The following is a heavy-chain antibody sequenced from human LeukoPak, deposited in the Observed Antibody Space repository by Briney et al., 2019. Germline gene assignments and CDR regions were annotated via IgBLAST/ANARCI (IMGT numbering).Heavy chain of an antibody. V-gene: IGHV4-39*01. CDR2: IYYSGST. CDR1: GGSISSSSYY. J-gene: IGHJ3*02. Sequence: SETLSLTCTVSGGSISSSSYYWGWIRQPPGKGLEWIGSIYYSGSTYYNPSLKSRVTISVDTSKNQFSQKLSSVTAADTAVYYCARRYYDSSGFDAFDIWGQGTMVTVSS. D-gene: IGHD3-22*01. CDR3: ARRYYDSSGFDAFDI.